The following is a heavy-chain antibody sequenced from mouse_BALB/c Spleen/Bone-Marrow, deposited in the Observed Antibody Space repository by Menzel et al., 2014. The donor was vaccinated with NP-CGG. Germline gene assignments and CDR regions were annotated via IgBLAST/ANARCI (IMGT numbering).Heavy chain of an antibody. D-gene: IGHD4-1*01. V-gene: IGHV3-8*02. CDR2: ISYSGST. CDR1: GDSITSGY. CDR3: ARDWDGIDY. Sequence: EVKLVESGPSLVKPSQSLSLPCSVTGDSITSGYWNWIRKFPGNKLEYMGYISYSGSTYYNPSLKSRISITRDTSKNQYYLQLNSVTTEDTATYYCARDWDGIDYWGQGTTLTVSS. J-gene: IGHJ2*01.